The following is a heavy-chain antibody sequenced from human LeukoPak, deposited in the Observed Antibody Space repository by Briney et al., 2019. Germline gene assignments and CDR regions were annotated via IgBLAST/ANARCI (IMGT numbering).Heavy chain of an antibody. J-gene: IGHJ4*02. Sequence: GSSVKVSCKASGGTFNSYTISWVRQAPGQGLEWMGRIIPILGIANYAQKFQGRVTITADKSTSTAYMELSSLRSEDTAVYYCARGMPPSTSKVPLSYWGQGTLVTVSS. CDR3: ARGMPPSTSKVPLSY. CDR2: IIPILGIA. V-gene: IGHV1-69*02. D-gene: IGHD1-1*01. CDR1: GGTFNSYT.